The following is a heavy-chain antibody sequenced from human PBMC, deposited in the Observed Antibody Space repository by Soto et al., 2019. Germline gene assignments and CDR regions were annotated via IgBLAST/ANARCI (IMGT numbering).Heavy chain of an antibody. CDR1: GFTFSSYI. J-gene: IGHJ3*02. Sequence: EVQLVESGGGLVKPGGSLSLSCAASGFTFSSYIMNWVRQAPGKGLEWVSSISSSSSYIYYADSVKGRFTISRDNAKNSLYLQMNSLRGEDTAVYYCARDRTPSGYSGSANAFDIWGQGTMVTVSS. CDR2: ISSSSSYI. CDR3: ARDRTPSGYSGSANAFDI. D-gene: IGHD6-6*01. V-gene: IGHV3-21*01.